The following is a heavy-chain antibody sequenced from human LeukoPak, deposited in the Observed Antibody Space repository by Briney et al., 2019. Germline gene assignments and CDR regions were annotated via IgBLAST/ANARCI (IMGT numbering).Heavy chain of an antibody. D-gene: IGHD1-26*01. Sequence: GGSLRLSCAASGFIFSSYAMHWVRQAPGKGLEYVSAISSNGGSTYYANSVKGRFTISRDNSRNTLYLKMGSLRAEDMAVYYCASGKSYTRFDYWGPGTLGTVSS. V-gene: IGHV3-64*01. J-gene: IGHJ4*01. CDR2: ISSNGGST. CDR3: ASGKSYTRFDY. CDR1: GFIFSSYA.